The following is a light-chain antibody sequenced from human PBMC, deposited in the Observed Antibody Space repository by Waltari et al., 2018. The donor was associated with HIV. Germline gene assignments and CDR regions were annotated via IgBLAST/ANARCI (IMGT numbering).Light chain of an antibody. CDR3: GSYTSSNTYV. Sequence: QSALTQPASVSGSPGQSITISCTGTSSDVGRYKYVSWYQRYPGKAPKLMIYDVSNRPSGVSNRFSGSKSGNTASLTISGLQAEDEADYYCGSYTSSNTYVFGTGTKVTVL. CDR2: DVS. J-gene: IGLJ1*01. CDR1: SSDVGRYKY. V-gene: IGLV2-14*03.